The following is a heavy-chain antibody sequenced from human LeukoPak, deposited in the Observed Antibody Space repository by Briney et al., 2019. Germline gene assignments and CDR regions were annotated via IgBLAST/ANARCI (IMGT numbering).Heavy chain of an antibody. J-gene: IGHJ5*02. CDR2: IRVYNGNA. V-gene: IGHV1-18*04. CDR1: GYTFSIYG. Sequence: ASVKVSCKASGYTFSIYGISWRRQSPGQGLGWMGWIRVYNGNANYAQKFQGRVTMTADTSTSTVYMELRSLRSDDTAVYYCVRGADWFDPWGQGTLVTVSS. CDR3: VRGADWFDP.